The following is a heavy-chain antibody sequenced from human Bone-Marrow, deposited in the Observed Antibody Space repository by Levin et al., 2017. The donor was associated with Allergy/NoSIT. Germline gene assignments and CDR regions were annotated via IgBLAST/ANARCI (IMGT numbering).Heavy chain of an antibody. CDR2: ISSSSSYI. J-gene: IGHJ4*02. D-gene: IGHD6-19*01. Sequence: GGSLRLSCAASGFTFSSYSMNWVRQAPGKGLEWVSSISSSSSYIYYADSVKGRFTISRDNAKHSLYLQMNSLRVDDTAVYYCARDRAASAVAGPYYFDYWGQGTLVTVSS. CDR3: ARDRAASAVAGPYYFDY. V-gene: IGHV3-21*01. CDR1: GFTFSSYS.